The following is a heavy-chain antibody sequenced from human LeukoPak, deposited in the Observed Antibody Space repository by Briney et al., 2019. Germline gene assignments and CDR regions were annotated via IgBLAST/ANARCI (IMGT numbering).Heavy chain of an antibody. D-gene: IGHD3-10*01. CDR2: ISPSGST. CDR1: GGSISSSSYY. Sequence: SETLSLTCTVSGGSISSSSYYWSWIRQPAGKGLEWIGRISPSGSTKYNPSLKSRVTISVDTSKNQFSLRLSSVTAADPAVYYCAREFWNYRSGNLQAFHIWGQGTLVTVSS. CDR3: AREFWNYRSGNLQAFHI. V-gene: IGHV4-61*02. J-gene: IGHJ3*02.